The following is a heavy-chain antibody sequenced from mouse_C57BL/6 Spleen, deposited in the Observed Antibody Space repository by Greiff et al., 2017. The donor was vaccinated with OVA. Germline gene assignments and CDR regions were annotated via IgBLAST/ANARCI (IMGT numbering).Heavy chain of an antibody. CDR2: IWSGGST. D-gene: IGHD1-1*01. V-gene: IGHV2-2*01. CDR3: ARIGVGTVVASGYFDV. CDR1: GFSLTSYG. Sequence: QVQLKQSGPGLVQPSQSLSITCTVSGFSLTSYGVHWVRQSPGKGLEWLGVIWSGGSTDYNAAFISRLSISKDNSKSQVFFKMNSLQADDTAIYYCARIGVGTVVASGYFDVWGTGTTVTVSS. J-gene: IGHJ1*03.